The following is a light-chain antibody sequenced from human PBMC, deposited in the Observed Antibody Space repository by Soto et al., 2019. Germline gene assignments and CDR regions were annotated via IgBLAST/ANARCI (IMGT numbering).Light chain of an antibody. CDR1: NTIIIR. Sequence: DIQMTHSPSTLSCSGGDRVPITXRASNTIIIRLSWYQQKPGXAPHXXXYTXSTLKRGGPSRLSGSGSGTEFTLTISSLQPEDFATYYCQHYKSDSEAFGQGTRLEIK. V-gene: IGKV1-5*03. CDR3: QHYKSDSEA. CDR2: TXS. J-gene: IGKJ5*01.